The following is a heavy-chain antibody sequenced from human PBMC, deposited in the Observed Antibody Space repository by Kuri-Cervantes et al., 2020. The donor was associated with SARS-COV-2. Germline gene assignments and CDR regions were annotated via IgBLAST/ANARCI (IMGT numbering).Heavy chain of an antibody. V-gene: IGHV4-30-2*01. CDR1: GGSISSGGYS. J-gene: IGHJ4*02. D-gene: IGHD6-13*01. CDR3: ARVDSSQTIDY. CDR2: IYHSGST. Sequence: SQTLSLTCAVSGGSISSGGYSWSWIRQPPGKGLEWIGYIYHSGSTYFNPSLKSRVTLSADRSKNQFSLNLTSVTAADTAVYYCARVDSSQTIDYWGQGTLVTVSS.